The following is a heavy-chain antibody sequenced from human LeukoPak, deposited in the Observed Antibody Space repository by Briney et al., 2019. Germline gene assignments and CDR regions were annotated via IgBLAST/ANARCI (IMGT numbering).Heavy chain of an antibody. D-gene: IGHD3-10*01. CDR1: GGSISSYY. CDR2: IYYSGST. J-gene: IGHJ6*03. V-gene: IGHV4-59*01. Sequence: SETLSLTCSVSGGSISSYYWSWIRQPPGKGLEWIGYIYYSGSTNYNPSLKSRVTISVDTSKNQFSLKLSSVTAADTAVYYCARDRVNYYGSGSYPYYYMDVWGKGTTVTVSS. CDR3: ARDRVNYYGSGSYPYYYMDV.